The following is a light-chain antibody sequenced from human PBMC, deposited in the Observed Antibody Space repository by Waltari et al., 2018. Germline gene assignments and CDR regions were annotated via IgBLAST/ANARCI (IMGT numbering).Light chain of an antibody. Sequence: EIVMTQSPATLSVSPGERATLSGRASQSVSSNLAWYHQKPGQAPRLLIYGASTRATGIPVRFSGNGSGTEFTLTISSLQSEDFAVYYCQQYNNWPRKNTFGQGTKLEIK. V-gene: IGKV3-15*01. CDR1: QSVSSN. J-gene: IGKJ2*01. CDR2: GAS. CDR3: QQYNNWPRKNT.